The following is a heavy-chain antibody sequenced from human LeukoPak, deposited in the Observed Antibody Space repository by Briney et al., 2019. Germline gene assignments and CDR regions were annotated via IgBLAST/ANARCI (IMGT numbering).Heavy chain of an antibody. CDR1: GGSISSYY. CDR3: ARHLRAGNVLWFDP. Sequence: SETLSLTCTVSGGSISSYYWSWIRQPPGKGLEWIGYIYTSGSTNYNPSLKSRVTISVDTSKNQFSLKLSSVTAADTAVYYCARHLRAGNVLWFDPWGQGTLVTVSS. J-gene: IGHJ5*02. D-gene: IGHD6-19*01. CDR2: IYTSGST. V-gene: IGHV4-4*09.